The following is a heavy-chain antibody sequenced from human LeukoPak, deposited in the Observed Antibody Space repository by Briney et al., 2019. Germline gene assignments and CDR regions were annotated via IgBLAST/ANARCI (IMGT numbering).Heavy chain of an antibody. D-gene: IGHD1-1*01. CDR2: ISARDGRT. J-gene: IGHJ4*02. CDR1: GFIFSDHA. Sequence: GGSLRLSCPASGFIFSDHAMNWVRQAPGKVLEWVSIISARDGRTYYADSVKGRFTISRDNSKNTLYLQMNSLRVEDTAVCYCAKDRNDWKQGIDSWGQGTLVTVST. CDR3: AKDRNDWKQGIDS. V-gene: IGHV3-23*01.